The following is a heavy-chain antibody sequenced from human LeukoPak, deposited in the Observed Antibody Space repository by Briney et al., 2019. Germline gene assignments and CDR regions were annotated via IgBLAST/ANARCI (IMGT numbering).Heavy chain of an antibody. CDR3: AKDPANYYDSSSFYSGDY. D-gene: IGHD3-22*01. CDR1: GVSINGYY. Sequence: PSETLSLTCTVSGVSINGYYWSWIRQPPGKGLEWIGYIYYSGSSNNNPSLKSRVTISVDTSKNQFSLKLSSVTAADTAVYYCAKDPANYYDSSSFYSGDYWGQGTLVTVSS. J-gene: IGHJ4*02. CDR2: IYYSGSS. V-gene: IGHV4-59*01.